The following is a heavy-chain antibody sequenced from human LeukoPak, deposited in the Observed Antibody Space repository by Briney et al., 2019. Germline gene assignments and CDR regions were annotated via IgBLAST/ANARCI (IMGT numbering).Heavy chain of an antibody. D-gene: IGHD5-18*01. V-gene: IGHV4-39*07. J-gene: IGHJ6*03. Sequence: SETLSLTCTVSSGSISTSNYYWGWVRQPPGKALEWIGNIFYSGSTYYSPSLKSRVTISLDTSRNQFSLKLDSVTAADTAVYYCARLRRGFNLDTKYYYYYYYMDVWGKGTTVTISS. CDR3: ARLRRGFNLDTKYYYYYYYMDV. CDR2: IFYSGST. CDR1: SGSISTSNYY.